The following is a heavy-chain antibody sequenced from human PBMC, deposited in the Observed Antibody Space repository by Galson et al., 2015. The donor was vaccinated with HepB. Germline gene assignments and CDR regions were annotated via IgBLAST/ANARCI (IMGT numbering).Heavy chain of an antibody. CDR1: GYTFTING. CDR2: ISAYGGNT. D-gene: IGHD4/OR15-4a*01. CDR3: ARDRDYRFDF. V-gene: IGHV1-18*04. Sequence: SVKVSCTASGYTFTINGISWVRQTPSQGLEWLGWISAYGGNTKYAQKYQGRITLTRDTSTNTAYLELRSLRSDDTAVYYCARDRDYRFDFWGQGTLVTVSS. J-gene: IGHJ4*02.